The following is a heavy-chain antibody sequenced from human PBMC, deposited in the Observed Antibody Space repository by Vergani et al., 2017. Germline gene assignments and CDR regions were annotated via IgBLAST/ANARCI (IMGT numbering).Heavy chain of an antibody. CDR2: ISYDGSNK. D-gene: IGHD3-22*01. V-gene: IGHV3-30*18. J-gene: IGHJ4*02. CDR3: AKGRPSGLATKLDY. Sequence: QVQLVESGGGVVQPGRSLRLSCAASGFTFSSYGMHWVRQAPGKGLAWVAVISYDGSNKYYADSVKGRFTISRDNSKNTLYLQMNSLRAEDTAVYYCAKGRPSGLATKLDYWGQGTLVTVSS. CDR1: GFTFSSYG.